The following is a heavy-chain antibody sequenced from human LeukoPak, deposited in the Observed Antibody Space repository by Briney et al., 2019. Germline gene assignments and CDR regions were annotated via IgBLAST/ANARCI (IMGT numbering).Heavy chain of an antibody. Sequence: SETLSLTCTVSGGSISSGDYYWSWIRQPPGKGLEWIGYIYYSGSTYYNPSLKSRVTISVDTSKNQFSLKLSSVTAADTAVYYCARGLRGDPSDCWGQGTLVTVSS. V-gene: IGHV4-30-4*01. CDR1: GGSISSGDYY. CDR2: IYYSGST. J-gene: IGHJ4*02. CDR3: ARGLRGDPSDC.